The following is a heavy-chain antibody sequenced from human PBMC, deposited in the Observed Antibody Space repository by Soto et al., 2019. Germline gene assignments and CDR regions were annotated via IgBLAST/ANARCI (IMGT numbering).Heavy chain of an antibody. D-gene: IGHD6-13*01. V-gene: IGHV3-23*01. CDR2: ISGSGGST. Sequence: EVQLLESGGGLVQPGGSLRLSCAASGFTFSSYAMSWVRQAPGKGLEWVSAISGSGGSTYYADSVKGRFTISRDNSKNTLYLQMNSLRAEDTAVYYCAISGYSSSWPPLQHWGQGTLVTVSS. J-gene: IGHJ1*01. CDR3: AISGYSSSWPPLQH. CDR1: GFTFSSYA.